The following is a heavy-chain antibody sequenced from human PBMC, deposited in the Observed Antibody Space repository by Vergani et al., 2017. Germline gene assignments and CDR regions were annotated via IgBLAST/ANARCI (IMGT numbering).Heavy chain of an antibody. V-gene: IGHV4-61*02. CDR3: ARDSWTSELRGVYWFDT. CDR1: GGSITSGSFH. D-gene: IGHD3-10*01. Sequence: QVQLHESGPGLVKPSQTLSLTCTVSGGSITSGSFHWSWIRQPAGKGLEWIGRIHSSGTTNYNPPLNSRVTLSVDTSKNQLSLRMTSVTAADTAVYYCARDSWTSELRGVYWFDTWGQGTLVSVSS. J-gene: IGHJ5*02. CDR2: IHSSGTT.